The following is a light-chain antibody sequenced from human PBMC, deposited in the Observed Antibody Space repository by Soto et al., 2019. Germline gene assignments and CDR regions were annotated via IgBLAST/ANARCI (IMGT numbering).Light chain of an antibody. V-gene: IGKV1-5*03. CDR2: KAS. Sequence: DIHMNQSPSTRSASVGARVTITGRASPSISRWLAWYQQKPGKAPKLLIYKASSLESGVPSRFSGSGSGTEFTLTISSLQPDDFATYYCQQYNSYSTFGQGTKVDIK. CDR1: PSISRW. CDR3: QQYNSYST. J-gene: IGKJ1*01.